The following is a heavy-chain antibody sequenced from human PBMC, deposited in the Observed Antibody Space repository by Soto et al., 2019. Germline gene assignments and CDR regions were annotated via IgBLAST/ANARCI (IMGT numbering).Heavy chain of an antibody. D-gene: IGHD3-9*01. V-gene: IGHV4-4*07. J-gene: IGHJ2*01. Sequence: QVQLQESGPGLVKPSETLSLTCTVSGVSITPYFWSWIRQPAGKAPEWVGHIYASGRTTYNPSLKSRVTVFVSQTQVSLRLTSVTAADTAVYYCARHFDVDPALDQYYFDLWGRGALVTASS. CDR2: IYASGRT. CDR3: ARHFDVDPALDQYYFDL. CDR1: GVSITPYF.